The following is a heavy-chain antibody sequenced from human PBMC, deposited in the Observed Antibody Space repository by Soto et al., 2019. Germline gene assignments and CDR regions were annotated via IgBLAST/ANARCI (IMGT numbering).Heavy chain of an antibody. CDR2: FSGNGGTA. D-gene: IGHD6-13*01. J-gene: IGHJ4*02. CDR3: AKGDILHSNSWFSYFDS. V-gene: IGHV3-23*01. Sequence: DVQLLESGGGLVQAGGSQRLSCAASGFTFSTYAMSWVRQAPGKGLEWVSSFSGNGGTAHYADSVKGRFTISRDDSKNTLYLQMNSLRAEDTAVYYCAKGDILHSNSWFSYFDSWGQGTLVTVSS. CDR1: GFTFSTYA.